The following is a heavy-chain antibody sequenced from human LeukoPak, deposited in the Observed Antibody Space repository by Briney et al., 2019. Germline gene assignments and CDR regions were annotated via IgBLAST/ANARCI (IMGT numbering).Heavy chain of an antibody. Sequence: GGSLRLSCAASGFTFSDYYMSWIRQAPGKGLEWVSFISSTSSYIKHADSVKGRFTISRDNAKKSLYLQMNSLRAEDTAVYYCARDSSGWSVDYWGQGTLVTVSS. CDR2: ISSTSSYI. D-gene: IGHD6-19*01. J-gene: IGHJ4*02. CDR3: ARDSSGWSVDY. V-gene: IGHV3-11*05. CDR1: GFTFSDYY.